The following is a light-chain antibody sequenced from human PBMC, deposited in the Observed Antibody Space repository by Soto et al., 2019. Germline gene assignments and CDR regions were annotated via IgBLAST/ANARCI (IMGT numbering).Light chain of an antibody. V-gene: IGLV1-44*01. CDR2: SNN. J-gene: IGLJ1*01. CDR3: ASWDDSLSGLYV. Sequence: QLVLTQPPSASGTPGQRVTISCSGSSSDFGSSTVNWYQQLPGTAPKLLIYSNNQRPSGVPDRFSGSKSGTSASLAISGLQSEDEGDYYCASWDDSLSGLYVFGTGTKLTVL. CDR1: SSDFGSST.